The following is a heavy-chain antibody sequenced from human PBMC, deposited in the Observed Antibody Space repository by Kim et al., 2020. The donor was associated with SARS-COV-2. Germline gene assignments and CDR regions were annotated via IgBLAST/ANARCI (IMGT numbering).Heavy chain of an antibody. CDR3: AKDRVGAALDY. CDR1: GFTFSSYG. D-gene: IGHD2-15*01. J-gene: IGHJ4*02. Sequence: GGSLRLSCAASGFTFSSYGMHWVRQAPGKGLEWVAVISYDGSNKYYADSVKGRFTISRDNSKNTLYLQMNSLRAEDTAVYYCAKDRVGAALDYWGQGTLVTVSS. V-gene: IGHV3-30*18. CDR2: ISYDGSNK.